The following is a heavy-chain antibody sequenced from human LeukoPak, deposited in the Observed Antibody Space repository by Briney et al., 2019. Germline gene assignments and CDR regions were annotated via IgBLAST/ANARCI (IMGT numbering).Heavy chain of an antibody. CDR1: GGTFSSYA. CDR3: ARERDGYNYGVHY. D-gene: IGHD5-24*01. CDR2: IIPIFGTA. J-gene: IGHJ4*02. Sequence: PVKVSCKASGGTFSSYAISWVRQPPGQGLEWMGRIIPIFGTANYAQKFQGRVTITTDESTSTAYMELSSLRSEDTAVYYCARERDGYNYGVHYWGQGTLVTVSS. V-gene: IGHV1-69*05.